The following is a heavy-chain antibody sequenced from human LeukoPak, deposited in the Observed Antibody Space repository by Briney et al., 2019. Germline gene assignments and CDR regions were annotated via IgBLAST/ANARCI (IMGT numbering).Heavy chain of an antibody. Sequence: PGRSLRLSCAASGFTSSSYGMHWVRQAPGKGLEWVAVIWYDGSNKYYADSVKGRFTISRDNSKNTLYLQMNSLRAEDTAVYYCARDAPTGYNDYWGQGTLVTVSS. J-gene: IGHJ4*02. CDR3: ARDAPTGYNDY. D-gene: IGHD3-9*01. CDR1: GFTSSSYG. V-gene: IGHV3-33*01. CDR2: IWYDGSNK.